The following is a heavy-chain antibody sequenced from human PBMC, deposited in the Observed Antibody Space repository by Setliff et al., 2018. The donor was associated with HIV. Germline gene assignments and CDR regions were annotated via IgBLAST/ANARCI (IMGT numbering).Heavy chain of an antibody. J-gene: IGHJ5*02. V-gene: IGHV4-59*08. CDR3: ARNVGGLRSAVNWFDP. CDR1: GVSISNYY. Sequence: SETLSLTCSVSGVSISNYYWSWIRQPPGEGLEWIGFIYSSGSTNYNPSLKSRVTISVDTSKNQFSLKLNSVTAADTAVYYCARNVGGLRSAVNWFDPWGQGTLVTVSS. CDR2: IYSSGST. D-gene: IGHD4-17*01.